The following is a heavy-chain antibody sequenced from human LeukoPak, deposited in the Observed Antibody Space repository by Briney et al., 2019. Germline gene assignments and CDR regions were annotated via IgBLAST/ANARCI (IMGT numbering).Heavy chain of an antibody. V-gene: IGHV4-59*08. Sequence: PSETLSLTCTVCGGSISSYYWSWIRQPPGKGLEWIGYIYYSGSTNYNPSLKSRVTISVDTSKNQFSLKLSSVTAADTAVYYCARSTRGDYYGSGIIRWFDPWGQGTLVTVSS. D-gene: IGHD3-10*01. CDR3: ARSTRGDYYGSGIIRWFDP. CDR1: GGSISSYY. CDR2: IYYSGST. J-gene: IGHJ5*02.